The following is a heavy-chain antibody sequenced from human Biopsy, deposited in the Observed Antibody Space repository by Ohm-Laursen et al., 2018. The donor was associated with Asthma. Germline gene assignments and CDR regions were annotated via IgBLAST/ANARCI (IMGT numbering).Heavy chain of an antibody. CDR3: ARTTYGDDGFDP. D-gene: IGHD4-17*01. Sequence: SQTLSLTCQVSGASISSLNWWSWVRQHPVKGLEWIGYIYYSGSTYYNPSLKSRVSISLDTSKNQFSLSLTSVTAADTAVYYCARTTYGDDGFDPWGQGTLVTVSS. J-gene: IGHJ5*02. V-gene: IGHV4-31*03. CDR1: GASISSLNW. CDR2: IYYSGST.